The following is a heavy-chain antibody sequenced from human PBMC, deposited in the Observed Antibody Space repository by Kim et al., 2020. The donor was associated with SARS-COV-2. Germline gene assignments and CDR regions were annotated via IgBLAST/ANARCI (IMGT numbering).Heavy chain of an antibody. CDR1: GGSFSGYY. J-gene: IGHJ6*02. D-gene: IGHD3-22*01. CDR3: ARGRGYYDSSGYSRQYPYYYYYGMDV. CDR2: INHSGST. V-gene: IGHV4-34*01. Sequence: SETLSLTCAVYGGSFSGYYWSWIRQPPGKGLEWIGEINHSGSTNYNPSLKSRVTISVDTSKNQFSLKLSSVTAADTAVYYCARGRGYYDSSGYSRQYPYYYYYGMDVWGQGTTVTVSS.